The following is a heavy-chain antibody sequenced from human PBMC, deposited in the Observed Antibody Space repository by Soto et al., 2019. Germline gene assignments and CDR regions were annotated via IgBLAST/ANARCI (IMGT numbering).Heavy chain of an antibody. CDR1: RRSFSGYY. D-gene: IGHD3-3*01. V-gene: IGHV4-34*01. CDR2: INHSGCT. J-gene: IGHJ5*02. CDR3: TRGGPRFLRFLEWLSQVVFDL. Sequence: SATLPLTCAVYRRSFSGYYWSWIRQPPGKGLEWIVEINHSGCTNYNPSLKSRVTISVDTSKNQFSLKLSSVTAADWDVYYCTRGGPRFLRFLEWLSQVVFDLWGQGTLVPVYS.